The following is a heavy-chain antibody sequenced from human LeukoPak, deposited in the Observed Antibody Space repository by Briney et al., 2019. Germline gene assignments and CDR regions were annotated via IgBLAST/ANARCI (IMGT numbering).Heavy chain of an antibody. Sequence: GGSLRLSCAASGFTFSSYEMNWVRQAPGKRLEWVSYISSSGSTIYYADSVKGRFTISRDNAKNSLYLQMNSLRAEDTAVYYCASGSFEATSNYWGQGTLVTVSS. CDR3: ASGSFEATSNY. CDR2: ISSSGSTI. J-gene: IGHJ4*02. D-gene: IGHD5-12*01. V-gene: IGHV3-48*03. CDR1: GFTFSSYE.